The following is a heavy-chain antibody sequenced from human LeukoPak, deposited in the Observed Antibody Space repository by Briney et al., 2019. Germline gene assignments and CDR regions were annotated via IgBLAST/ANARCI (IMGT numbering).Heavy chain of an antibody. CDR3: ARGGAGRRYCSGGSCYRARFDY. V-gene: IGHV4-34*01. D-gene: IGHD2-15*01. Sequence: PSETLSLTCAVYGGSFSGYYWSWIRQPPGKGLEWIGEINHSGSTNYNPSLKSRVTISVDTSKNQFSLKLSSVTAADTAVNYCARGGAGRRYCSGGSCYRARFDYWGQGTLVTVSS. J-gene: IGHJ4*02. CDR1: GGSFSGYY. CDR2: INHSGST.